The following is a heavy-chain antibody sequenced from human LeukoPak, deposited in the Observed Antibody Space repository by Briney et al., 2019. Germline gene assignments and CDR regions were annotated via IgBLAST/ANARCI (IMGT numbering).Heavy chain of an antibody. CDR2: IRYDGSNK. CDR1: GFTFSSYG. V-gene: IGHV3-30*02. D-gene: IGHD4-11*01. J-gene: IGHJ6*03. Sequence: GGSLRLSCAASGFTFSSYGMHWVRQAPGKGLEWVAFIRYDGSNKYYADSVKGQFTISRDNSKNTLYLQMNSLRAEDTAVYYCAKDGNYGRPNYYYYYYMDVWGKGTTVTVSS. CDR3: AKDGNYGRPNYYYYYYMDV.